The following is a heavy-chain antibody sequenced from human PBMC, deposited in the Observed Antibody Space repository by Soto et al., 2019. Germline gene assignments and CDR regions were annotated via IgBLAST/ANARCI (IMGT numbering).Heavy chain of an antibody. J-gene: IGHJ4*02. CDR1: GYTFTNYG. Sequence: QVQLVQSGAEVKKPRASVKVSCKPSGYTFTNYGLSWVRQAAGQGLEWMGWISAYNGNASYSQKLQGRVTMTTDTSTSTGYMELRSLRSDDTAIYYCARVGATTGKTSNDYWGQGTLVIVSS. D-gene: IGHD1-26*01. CDR3: ARVGATTGKTSNDY. V-gene: IGHV1-18*01. CDR2: ISAYNGNA.